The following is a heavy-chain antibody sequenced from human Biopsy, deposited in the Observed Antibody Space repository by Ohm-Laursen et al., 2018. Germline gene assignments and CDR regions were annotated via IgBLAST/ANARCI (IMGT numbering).Heavy chain of an antibody. Sequence: SLRLSCAASGSPVSDYYMSWICQAPGRGLEWVSDINSSGSTKYHAESVKGRFTISRDNAMNSVYLQMNSLRGEDTAVYYCARAVGIAAAPIDYWSQGTLVTVSS. CDR3: ARAVGIAAAPIDY. D-gene: IGHD2-15*01. CDR2: INSSGSTK. J-gene: IGHJ4*02. V-gene: IGHV3-11*01. CDR1: GSPVSDYY.